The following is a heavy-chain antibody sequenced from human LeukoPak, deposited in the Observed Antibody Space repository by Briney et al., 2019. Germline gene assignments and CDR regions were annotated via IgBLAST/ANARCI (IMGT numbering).Heavy chain of an antibody. D-gene: IGHD6-13*01. Sequence: PGGSLRLSCAASGFTFSSYSMNWVRQAPGKGLEWVSSISSSSSYIYYADSVKGRFTISRDNAKTSLYLQMNSLRAEDTAVYYCARDVGTWFDPWGQGTLVTVSS. J-gene: IGHJ5*02. V-gene: IGHV3-21*01. CDR1: GFTFSSYS. CDR2: ISSSSSYI. CDR3: ARDVGTWFDP.